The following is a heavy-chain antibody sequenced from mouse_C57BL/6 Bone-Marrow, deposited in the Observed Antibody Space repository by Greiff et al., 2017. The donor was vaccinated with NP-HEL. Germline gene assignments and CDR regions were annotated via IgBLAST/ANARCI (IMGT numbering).Heavy chain of an antibody. J-gene: IGHJ2*01. Sequence: VQLQQSGPELVKPGASVKMSCKASGYTFTDYYMHWVKQKPGKGLEWIGEIYPGSGNTYYNEKFKGKATLTADTSSSTAYMQLSSLTSEDSAVYFCARREDGYSSDYWGQGTTLTVSS. CDR2: YPGSGNTY. CDR3: RREDGYSSDY. CDR1: YTFTDYYM. D-gene: IGHD2-3*01. V-gene: IGHV1-83*01.